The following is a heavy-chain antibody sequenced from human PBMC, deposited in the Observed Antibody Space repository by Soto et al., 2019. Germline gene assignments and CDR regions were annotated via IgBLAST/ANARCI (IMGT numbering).Heavy chain of an antibody. CDR2: ISYDGRNK. J-gene: IGHJ4*02. CDR1: GFTFSNHG. CDR3: ARDRGWSRSHYFDS. D-gene: IGHD2-15*01. V-gene: IGHV3-33*01. Sequence: QVQSVESGGGVVQPRTSLRLSCAVSGFTFSNHGMHWVRQAPGKGLEWVAFISYDGRNKDYVDSLKGRFTISRDNFKDTLFLQMNTLRADDTAVYYCARDRGWSRSHYFDSWGQGTLVTVSS.